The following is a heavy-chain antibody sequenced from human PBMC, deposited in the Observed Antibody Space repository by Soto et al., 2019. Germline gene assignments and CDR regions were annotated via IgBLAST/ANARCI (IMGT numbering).Heavy chain of an antibody. V-gene: IGHV4-31*03. Sequence: QVQLQESGPGLVKPSQTLSLTCTVSGGSISSGGYYWSWIRQHPGKGLEWIGYIYYSGSTYYNPSLKSRLTISVDTSKNQFSLKLSSVTAADTAVYYCARDKDSSSWGHGMDVWGQGTTVTVSS. D-gene: IGHD6-13*01. CDR3: ARDKDSSSWGHGMDV. CDR2: IYYSGST. CDR1: GGSISSGGYY. J-gene: IGHJ6*02.